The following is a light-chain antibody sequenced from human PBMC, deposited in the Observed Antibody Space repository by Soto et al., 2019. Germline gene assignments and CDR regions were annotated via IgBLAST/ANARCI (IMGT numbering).Light chain of an antibody. J-gene: IGKJ1*01. Sequence: EIVLTQSPGTLSLSPGERATLSCRASQSVSNNYLAWYQQKPGQAPRLLIYGASSRATGIPDRFSGSVSGTDFTLTISRLEPEDFAVYYGQQYGSSPSWTFGQGTK. CDR2: GAS. CDR3: QQYGSSPSWT. CDR1: QSVSNNY. V-gene: IGKV3-20*01.